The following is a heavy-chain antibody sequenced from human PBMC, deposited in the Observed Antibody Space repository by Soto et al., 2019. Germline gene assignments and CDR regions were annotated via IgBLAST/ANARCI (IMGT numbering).Heavy chain of an antibody. CDR3: AKSSVGYSIIDY. Sequence: GGSLRLSCAASGFTFSSYGMHWVRQAPGKGLEWVAVISYDGSNKYYADSVKGRFTISRDNSKNTLYLQMNSLRAEDTAVYYCAKSSVGYSIIDYWGQGTLVTVSS. V-gene: IGHV3-30*18. CDR2: ISYDGSNK. J-gene: IGHJ4*02. D-gene: IGHD4-4*01. CDR1: GFTFSSYG.